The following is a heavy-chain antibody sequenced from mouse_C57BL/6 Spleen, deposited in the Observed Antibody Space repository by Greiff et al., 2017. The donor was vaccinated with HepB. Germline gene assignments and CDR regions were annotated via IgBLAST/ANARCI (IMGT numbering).Heavy chain of an antibody. V-gene: IGHV1-62-2*01. CDR2: FYPGSGSI. J-gene: IGHJ1*03. CDR1: GYTFTEYT. CDR3: ARHEEGALDIPGYFDV. Sequence: VQLQESGAELVKPGASVKLSCKASGYTFTEYTIHWVKQRSGQGLEWIGWFYPGSGSIKYNEKFKDKATLTADKSSSTVYMELSRLTSEDSAVFFCARHEEGALDIPGYFDVWGTGTTVTVSA.